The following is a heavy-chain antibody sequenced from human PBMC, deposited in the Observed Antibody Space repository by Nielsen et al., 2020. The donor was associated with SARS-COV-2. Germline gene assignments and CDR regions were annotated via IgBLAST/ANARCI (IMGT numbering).Heavy chain of an antibody. D-gene: IGHD6-6*01. Sequence: WIRQPPGKGLEWMGYIHYTGSTNYNPSLKSRATISVDMSKNQISLKLSSVTAADTAVYYCAREDSSLPHFDPWGQGTLGTVSS. V-gene: IGHV4-59*01. CDR3: AREDSSLPHFDP. CDR2: IHYTGST. J-gene: IGHJ5*02.